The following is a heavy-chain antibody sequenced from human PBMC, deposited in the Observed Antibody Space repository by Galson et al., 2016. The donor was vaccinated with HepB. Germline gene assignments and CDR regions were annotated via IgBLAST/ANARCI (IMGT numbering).Heavy chain of an antibody. CDR1: GFTFSSYG. CDR2: IWYDGSNK. J-gene: IGHJ6*02. D-gene: IGHD4-17*01. V-gene: IGHV3-33*01. Sequence: SLRLSCAASGFTFSSYGMHWVRQAPGKGLEWVAVIWYDGSNKYYADSVKGRFTISRDNSKNTLYLQMNSLRAEDTAMYYCARELRYYYYGMDVWGQGTTVTVSS. CDR3: ARELRYYYYGMDV.